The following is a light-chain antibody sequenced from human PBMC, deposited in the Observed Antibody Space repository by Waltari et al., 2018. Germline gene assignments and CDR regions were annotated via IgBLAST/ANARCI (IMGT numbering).Light chain of an antibody. J-gene: IGLJ3*02. V-gene: IGLV4-69*01. CDR1: SGHSTNV. CDR2: VNSDGSH. CDR3: QTGGHGTWV. Sequence: QLVLTQSPSASASLGASVKLTCTLSSGHSTNVIAWLQKRPEKGPRYLMKVNSDGSHNKGDEIPDRFSGSSSGAERYLTISSLQSEDEAEYYCQTGGHGTWVFGGGTKLPVL.